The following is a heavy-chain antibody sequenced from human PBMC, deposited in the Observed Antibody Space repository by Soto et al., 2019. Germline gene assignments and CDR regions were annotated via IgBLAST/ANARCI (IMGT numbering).Heavy chain of an antibody. CDR3: ARDTPATSLAGTGFDY. CDR2: IIPILGIA. D-gene: IGHD2-8*02. V-gene: IGHV1-69*02. J-gene: IGHJ4*02. Sequence: QVQLVQSGAEVKKPGSSVKVSCKASGGTFSSYTISWVRQAPGQGLEWMGRIIPILGIANYAQKFQGRVTITADKSTPTAYMQLSSLRSEHTAVYYCARDTPATSLAGTGFDYWGQGTLVTVSS. CDR1: GGTFSSYT.